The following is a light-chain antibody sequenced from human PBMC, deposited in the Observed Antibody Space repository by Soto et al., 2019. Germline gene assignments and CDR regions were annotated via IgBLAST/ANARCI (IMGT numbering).Light chain of an antibody. J-gene: IGLJ1*01. Sequence: QAVVTQPPSVSGAPGQRVTISCTGSSSNIGAGYDVHWYQQLPGTAPKLLIYGNSNQPSGVPDRFSGSKSGTSASLAITGLQAEDEADYYCQSYDSSLSGLYVFGTGTKVTVL. CDR1: SSNIGAGYD. V-gene: IGLV1-40*01. CDR2: GNS. CDR3: QSYDSSLSGLYV.